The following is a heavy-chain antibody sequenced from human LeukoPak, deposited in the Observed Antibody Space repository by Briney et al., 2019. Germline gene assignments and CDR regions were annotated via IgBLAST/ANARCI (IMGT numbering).Heavy chain of an antibody. CDR3: ARDNNGYSSGWYGD. V-gene: IGHV4-39*07. J-gene: IGHJ4*02. CDR1: GGSISSSSYY. CDR2: IYYSGST. Sequence: PSETLSLTCTVSGGSISSSSYYWGWIRQPPGKGLEWIGSIYYSGSTYYNPSLKSRVTISVDTSKNQFSLKLSSVTAADTAVYYCARDNNGYSSGWYGDWGQGTLVTVSS. D-gene: IGHD6-19*01.